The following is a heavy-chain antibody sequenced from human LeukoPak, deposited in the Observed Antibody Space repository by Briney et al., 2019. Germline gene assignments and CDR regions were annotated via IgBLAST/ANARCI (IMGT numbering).Heavy chain of an antibody. CDR3: ATGQGVAGTNFDY. Sequence: GASVKVSCKVSGYTLTELSMHWVRQAPGKGLEWMGGFDPEDGETIYAQKFQGRVAMTEDTSTDTAYMELSSLRSEDTAVYYCATGQGVAGTNFDYWGQGTLVTVSS. CDR1: GYTLTELS. CDR2: FDPEDGET. D-gene: IGHD6-19*01. V-gene: IGHV1-24*01. J-gene: IGHJ4*02.